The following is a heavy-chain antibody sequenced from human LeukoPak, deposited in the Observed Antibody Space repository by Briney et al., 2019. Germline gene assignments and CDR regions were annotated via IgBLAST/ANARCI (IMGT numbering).Heavy chain of an antibody. J-gene: IGHJ6*04. CDR1: GGSISSYY. Sequence: LETLSLTCTVSGGSISSYYWSWIRQPPGKGLEWIGYIYYSGSTNYNPSLKSRVTISVDTSKNQFSLKLSSVTAADTAVYYCARDRGAEYGYYYYGMGVWGKGTTVTVSS. CDR2: IYYSGST. V-gene: IGHV4-59*01. D-gene: IGHD2-2*01. CDR3: ARDRGAEYGYYYYGMGV.